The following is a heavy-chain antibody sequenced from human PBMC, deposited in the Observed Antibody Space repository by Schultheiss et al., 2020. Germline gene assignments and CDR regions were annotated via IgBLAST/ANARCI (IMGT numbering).Heavy chain of an antibody. CDR1: GFTFSSYA. CDR3: ARALYSSSWSDY. V-gene: IGHV3-23*01. J-gene: IGHJ4*02. D-gene: IGHD6-13*01. CDR2: ISGSAGSS. Sequence: GGSLRLSCATSGFTFSSYAMSWVRQGPGKGLEWVSAISGSAGSSSYADSVKGRFTISRDNSKNTLYLQMNSLRAEDTAVYYCARALYSSSWSDYWGQGTLVTVSS.